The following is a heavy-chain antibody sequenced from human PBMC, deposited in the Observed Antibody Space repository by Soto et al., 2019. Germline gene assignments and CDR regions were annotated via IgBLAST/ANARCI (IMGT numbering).Heavy chain of an antibody. D-gene: IGHD4-17*01. CDR1: GGTFSSYT. Sequence: SVKVSCKASGGTFSSYTIIWVRQAPGQGLEWMGRIIPILGIANYAQKFQGRVTITADKSTSTAYMELSSLRSEDTAVYYCASPDYGDLFSAFDIWGQGTMVTVSS. CDR2: IIPILGIA. J-gene: IGHJ3*02. V-gene: IGHV1-69*02. CDR3: ASPDYGDLFSAFDI.